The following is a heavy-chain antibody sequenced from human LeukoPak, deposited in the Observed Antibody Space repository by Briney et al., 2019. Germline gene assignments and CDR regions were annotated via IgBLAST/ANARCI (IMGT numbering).Heavy chain of an antibody. V-gene: IGHV1-24*01. Sequence: ASVTVSCKVSGYTLTELSMHWVRQAPGKGLEWMGGFDPEDGETIYAQKFQGRVTMTEDTSTDTAYMELSSLRSEDTAVYYCATLPHSWYSFGDYWGQGTLVTVSS. J-gene: IGHJ4*02. D-gene: IGHD6-13*01. CDR2: FDPEDGET. CDR3: ATLPHSWYSFGDY. CDR1: GYTLTELS.